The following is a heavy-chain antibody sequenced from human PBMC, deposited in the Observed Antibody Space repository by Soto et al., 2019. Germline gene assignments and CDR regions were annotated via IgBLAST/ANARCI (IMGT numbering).Heavy chain of an antibody. J-gene: IGHJ6*02. CDR2: INAGNGNT. V-gene: IGHV1-3*01. CDR3: ARVRYSSSWSYYYYGMDV. D-gene: IGHD6-13*01. CDR1: GYTFTSYA. Sequence: ASVKVSCTASGYTFTSYAMHWVRQAPGQRLEWMGWINAGNGNTKYSQKFQGRVTITRDTSASTAYMELSSLRSEDTAVYYCARVRYSSSWSYYYYGMDVWGQGTTVTVSS.